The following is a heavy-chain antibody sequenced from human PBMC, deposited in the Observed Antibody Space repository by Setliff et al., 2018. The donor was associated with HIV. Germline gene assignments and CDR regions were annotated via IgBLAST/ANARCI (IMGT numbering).Heavy chain of an antibody. V-gene: IGHV3-73*01. CDR3: ARDPTGIRLYSSSSHFGV. Sequence: GGSLRLSCAASGFTFSDSAIHWVRQASGKGLEWVGRIRGRPSSYATTYAASVQGRFTISRDDSKNTAYLQMNSLTTEDTAVYFCARDPTGIRLYSSSSHFGVWGKGTTVTVSS. CDR2: IRGRPSSYAT. CDR1: GFTFSDSA. J-gene: IGHJ6*04. D-gene: IGHD2-15*01.